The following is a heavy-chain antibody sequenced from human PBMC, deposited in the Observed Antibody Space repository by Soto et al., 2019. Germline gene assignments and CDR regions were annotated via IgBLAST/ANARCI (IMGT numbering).Heavy chain of an antibody. Sequence: GSLRLSCAASGFTFSSYSMNWVRQAPGKGLEWVSYISSSSSTIYYADSVKGRFTISRDNAKNSLYLQMNSLRAEDTAVYYCAREADILNWFDPWGQATLVTVSS. J-gene: IGHJ5*02. CDR1: GFTFSSYS. CDR2: ISSSSSTI. V-gene: IGHV3-48*01. D-gene: IGHD3-9*01. CDR3: AREADILNWFDP.